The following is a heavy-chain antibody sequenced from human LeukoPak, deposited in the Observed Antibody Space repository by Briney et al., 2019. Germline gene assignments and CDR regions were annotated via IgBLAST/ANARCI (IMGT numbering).Heavy chain of an antibody. CDR1: GYTFDDYA. D-gene: IGHD3-22*01. CDR2: ISWNSGSI. V-gene: IGHV3-9*01. CDR3: ARDPPYSDSSGYYYDY. Sequence: GGSLRLSCEASGYTFDDYAMHWVRQAPGKGLEWVSAISWNSGSIGYADSVKGRFTISRDNAKNSLYLQMNSLRAEDTAVYYCARDPPYSDSSGYYYDYWGQGTLVTVSS. J-gene: IGHJ4*02.